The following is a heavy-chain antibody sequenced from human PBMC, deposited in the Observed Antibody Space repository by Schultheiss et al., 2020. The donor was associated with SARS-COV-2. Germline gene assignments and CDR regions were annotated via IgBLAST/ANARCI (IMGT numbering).Heavy chain of an antibody. D-gene: IGHD2-2*01. CDR2: IYPGDSDT. CDR3: ARRERGPGRYCSSTSCYGQIDY. J-gene: IGHJ4*02. Sequence: GESLKISCKGSGYSFTSYWIGWVRQMPGKGLEWMGIIYPGDSDTRYSPSFQGQVTISADKSISTAYLQWSSLKASDTAMYYCARRERGPGRYCSSTSCYGQIDYWGQGTLVTVSS. CDR1: GYSFTSYW. V-gene: IGHV5-51*01.